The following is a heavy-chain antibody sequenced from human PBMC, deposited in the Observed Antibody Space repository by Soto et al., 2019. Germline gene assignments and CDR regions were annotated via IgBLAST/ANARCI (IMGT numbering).Heavy chain of an antibody. V-gene: IGHV1-18*04. D-gene: IGHD3-10*01. Sequence: ASGKASSKDPCYTFTKNGISSGMPAPGQGLEWMGWISTYNGNSNYAQKLQGRVTMTTDTSTSTAYMELGSLRSDDTAVYYCASWTYGSGSPTGYWGQGTLVTVSS. CDR3: ASWTYGSGSPTGY. CDR2: ISTYNGNS. J-gene: IGHJ4*02. CDR1: CYTFTKNG.